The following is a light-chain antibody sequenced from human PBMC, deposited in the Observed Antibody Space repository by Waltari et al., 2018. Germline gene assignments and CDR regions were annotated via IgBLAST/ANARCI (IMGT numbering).Light chain of an antibody. V-gene: IGLV2-14*01. J-gene: IGLJ1*01. CDR3: SSYTTSSAPGV. CDR1: YSNVGAYDF. Sequence: QSALTQPSSVSGSPGQSITISCSGTYSNVGAYDFVSWYQPHPGKAPPLILYEVSNRPSGISNRFSAAKSGNTASLTISGLQAEDEADYYCSSYTTSSAPGVFGTGTRVTVL. CDR2: EVS.